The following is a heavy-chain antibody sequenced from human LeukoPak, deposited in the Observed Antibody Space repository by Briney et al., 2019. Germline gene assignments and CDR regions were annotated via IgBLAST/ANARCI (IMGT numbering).Heavy chain of an antibody. D-gene: IGHD2-15*01. CDR1: GGSFSGYY. CDR2: INHSGST. V-gene: IGHV4-34*01. J-gene: IGHJ5*02. CDR3: ARGLILVVVAATSAYNWFDP. Sequence: SETLSLTCAVYGGSFSGYYWSWIRQPPGKGLEWIGEINHSGSTNYNPSLKSRVTISVDTSKNQFSLKLSSVTAADTAVYYCARGLILVVVAATSAYNWFDPWGQGTLVTVSS.